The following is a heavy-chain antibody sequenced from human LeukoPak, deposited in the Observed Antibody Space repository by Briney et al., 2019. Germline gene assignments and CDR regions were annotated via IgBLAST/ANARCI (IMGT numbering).Heavy chain of an antibody. CDR1: GGSISSYY. V-gene: IGHV4-59*01. CDR3: AILDSTHSGWGFDY. Sequence: IPSETLSLTCTVSGGSISSYYWSWIRQPAGKGLEWIGYIYYSGSTNYNPSLKSRVTISVDTSKNQFSLKLSSVTAADTAVYYCAILDSTHSGWGFDYWGQGTLVTVSS. J-gene: IGHJ4*02. CDR2: IYYSGST. D-gene: IGHD6-19*01.